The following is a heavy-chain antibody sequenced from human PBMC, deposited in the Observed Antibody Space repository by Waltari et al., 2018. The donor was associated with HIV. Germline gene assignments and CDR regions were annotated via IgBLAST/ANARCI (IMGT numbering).Heavy chain of an antibody. Sequence: EVQLVESGGGLVQPGRSLRLSCAASGFTFDDYAMPRVRQAPGKGLEWVSGISWNSGTIGYADSVKGRFTISRDNAKNSLYLQMNSLRAEDTALYYCAKDKRSGYGGNSVWYFDLWGRGTLVTVSS. CDR2: ISWNSGTI. CDR1: GFTFDDYA. V-gene: IGHV3-9*01. J-gene: IGHJ2*01. CDR3: AKDKRSGYGGNSVWYFDL. D-gene: IGHD4-17*01.